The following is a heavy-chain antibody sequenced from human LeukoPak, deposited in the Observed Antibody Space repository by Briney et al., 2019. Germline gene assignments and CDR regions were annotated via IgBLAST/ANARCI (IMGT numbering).Heavy chain of an antibody. Sequence: WGSLRLSCAASGFTFSSYSMNWVRQAPGKGLEWVSYISHSSSTIYYADSVKGRFTSSRDNSTTTLYLQMNSLRAEDTAVYYCAKLLAVAGTWYFDYWGQGTLVTVSS. J-gene: IGHJ4*02. CDR3: AKLLAVAGTWYFDY. CDR1: GFTFSSYS. CDR2: ISHSSSTI. D-gene: IGHD6-19*01. V-gene: IGHV3-48*04.